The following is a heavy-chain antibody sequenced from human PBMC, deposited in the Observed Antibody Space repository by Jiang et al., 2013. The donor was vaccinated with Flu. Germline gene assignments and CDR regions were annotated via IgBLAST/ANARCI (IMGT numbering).Heavy chain of an antibody. CDR3: ARDPIGSGWYHYYYVWTS. CDR1: GYTFTSYA. D-gene: IGHD6-19*01. CDR2: INTNTGNP. V-gene: IGHV7-4-1*01. Sequence: QSGSELKKPGASVKVSCKASGYTFTSYAMNWVRQAPGQGLEWMGWINTNTGNPTYAQGFTGRFVFSLDTSVSTAYLQICSLKAEDTAVYYCARDPIGSGWYHYYYVWTSGAKGPRSPSP. J-gene: IGHJ6*02.